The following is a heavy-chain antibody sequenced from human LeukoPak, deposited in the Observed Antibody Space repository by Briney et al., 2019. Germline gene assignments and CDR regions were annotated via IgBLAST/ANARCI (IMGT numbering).Heavy chain of an antibody. V-gene: IGHV4-39*07. J-gene: IGHJ6*02. CDR3: ARAHSVASYYYGVDV. D-gene: IGHD2-15*01. Sequence: SETLSLTCSVSGGSVISSSSYWGWVRQPPGKGLEWIGNIYYSGSTYYSPSLTSRVTISVDTSKNQFYLKLSSVTAADTAVYYCARAHSVASYYYGVDVWGQGTTVTVSS. CDR2: IYYSGST. CDR1: GGSVISSSSY.